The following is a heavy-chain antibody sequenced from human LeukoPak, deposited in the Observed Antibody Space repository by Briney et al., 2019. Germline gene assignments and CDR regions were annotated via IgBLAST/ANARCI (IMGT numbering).Heavy chain of an antibody. CDR2: ISAYNGNT. CDR1: GYTLTSYG. V-gene: IGHV1-18*01. J-gene: IGHJ3*02. CDR3: ARDSGSGSWRRSAFDI. D-gene: IGHD1-26*01. Sequence: GASVKVSCKASGYTLTSYGISWVRQAPGQGLEWMGWISAYNGNTNYAQKLQGRVTMTTDTSTSTAYMELRSLRSDDTAVYYCARDSGSGSWRRSAFDIWGQGTMVTVSS.